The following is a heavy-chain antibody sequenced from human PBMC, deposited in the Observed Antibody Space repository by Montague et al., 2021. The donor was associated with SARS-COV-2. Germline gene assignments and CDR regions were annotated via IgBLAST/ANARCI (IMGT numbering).Heavy chain of an antibody. CDR3: ARDRIYLGVSW. V-gene: IGHV4-59*12. Sequence: SETLSLTCTVSGGSISRYYWSWIRQSPGQGLEWIADISEIGSPNXXPSLSSRVTVTVDTSKSQFSLKLTSVTAADTALYYCARDRIYLGVSWWGEGTLVTVSS. D-gene: IGHD3-16*01. CDR1: GGSISRYY. J-gene: IGHJ4*02. CDR2: ISEIGSP.